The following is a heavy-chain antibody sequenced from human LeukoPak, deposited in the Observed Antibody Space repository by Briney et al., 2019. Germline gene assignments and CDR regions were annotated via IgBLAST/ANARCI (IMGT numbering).Heavy chain of an antibody. J-gene: IGHJ4*02. CDR3: ARHIDDYRIFAY. CDR1: GFTFSSYS. Sequence: GGSLRLSCAASGFTFSSYSMNWVRQAPGKGLEWVSSISSSSSYIYYADSVKGRFTISRDNAKNSLYLQMNSLRAEDTAVYYCARHIDDYRIFAYWGQGTRVTVSS. D-gene: IGHD4-11*01. V-gene: IGHV3-21*01. CDR2: ISSSSSYI.